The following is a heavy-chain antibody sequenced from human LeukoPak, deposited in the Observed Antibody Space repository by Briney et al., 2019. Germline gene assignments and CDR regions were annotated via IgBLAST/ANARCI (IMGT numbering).Heavy chain of an antibody. CDR1: GYTFTGYY. J-gene: IGHJ4*02. CDR2: INPRSGDT. D-gene: IGHD6-19*01. V-gene: IGHV1-2*02. Sequence: GASVKVSCEASGYTFTGYYMHWVRQAPGQGLEWMGWINPRSGDTRYSQRFRGRVTMIRDTSITTTYIELTTLTYEDTAVYFCARGSTVAGYDPLDYWAQGTLVIVSS. CDR3: ARGSTVAGYDPLDY.